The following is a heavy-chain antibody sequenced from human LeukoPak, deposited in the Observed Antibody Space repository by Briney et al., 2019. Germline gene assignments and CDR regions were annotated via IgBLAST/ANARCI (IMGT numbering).Heavy chain of an antibody. V-gene: IGHV4-39*01. CDR2: IYYTGST. CDR3: ARHIQLRFLDY. J-gene: IGHJ4*02. Sequence: SETLSLTCTVSGGSISSGTCSCSWIRQPPGKGLEWIGSIYYTGSTYNNPSLKSRVAISVDTSKNQFSLKLSSVTAADTAVYYCARHIQLRFLDYWGQGTLVTVSS. CDR1: GGSISSGTCS. D-gene: IGHD3-3*01.